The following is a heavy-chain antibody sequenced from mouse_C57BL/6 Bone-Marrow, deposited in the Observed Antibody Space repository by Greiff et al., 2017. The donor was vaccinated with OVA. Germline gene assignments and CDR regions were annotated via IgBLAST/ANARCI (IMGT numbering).Heavy chain of an antibody. D-gene: IGHD2-2*01. Sequence: QVQLQQPGAELVRPGTSVKLSCKASGYTFTSYWMHWVKQRPGQGLEWIGVIDPSDSYTNYNQKFKGKATLTVDTSSSTAYMQLSILTSEDSAVYYCARGIYYGYDYYFDYWGQGTTLTVSS. CDR1: GYTFTSYW. CDR2: IDPSDSYT. CDR3: ARGIYYGYDYYFDY. J-gene: IGHJ2*01. V-gene: IGHV1-59*01.